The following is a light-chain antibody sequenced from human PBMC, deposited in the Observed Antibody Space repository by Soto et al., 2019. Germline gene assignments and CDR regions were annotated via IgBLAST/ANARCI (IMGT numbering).Light chain of an antibody. CDR2: GAS. Sequence: EIVLTQSPGTLSLSPGERATLSCRASQSVSSSYLAWYQQKPGQAPRLLIYGASSRATGIPGRFSGSGSGTDVTLTISRLEPEDFAVYYCQQYRRSPFTFGPGTKVDIK. V-gene: IGKV3-20*01. CDR1: QSVSSSY. CDR3: QQYRRSPFT. J-gene: IGKJ3*01.